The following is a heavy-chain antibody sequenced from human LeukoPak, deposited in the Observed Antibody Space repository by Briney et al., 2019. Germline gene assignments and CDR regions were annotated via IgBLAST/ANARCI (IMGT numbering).Heavy chain of an antibody. CDR3: AKDGYSSGWFNTY. D-gene: IGHD6-19*01. Sequence: GGSPRLSCAASGFTFSSYAMSWVRQAPGKGLEWVSAISGSGGSTYYADSVKGRFTISRDNSKNTLYLQMNSLRAEDTAVYYCAKDGYSSGWFNTYWGQGTLVTVSS. V-gene: IGHV3-23*01. CDR2: ISGSGGST. CDR1: GFTFSSYA. J-gene: IGHJ4*02.